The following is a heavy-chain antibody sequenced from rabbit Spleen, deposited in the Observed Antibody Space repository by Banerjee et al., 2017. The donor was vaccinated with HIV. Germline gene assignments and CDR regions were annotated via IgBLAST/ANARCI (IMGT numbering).Heavy chain of an antibody. V-gene: IGHV1S45*01. D-gene: IGHD1-1*01. Sequence: QEQLEESGGDLVKPEGSLTLTCTASGFSFSSYYLDSMCWVRQAPGKGLEWIACINAVTGKAVYASWAKGRFTFSKTSSTTVTLQMTSLTAADTATYFCARDLTVVIGWNFNLWGPGTLVTVS. J-gene: IGHJ4*01. CDR3: ARDLTVVIGWNFNL. CDR1: GFSFSSYYL. CDR2: INAVTGKA.